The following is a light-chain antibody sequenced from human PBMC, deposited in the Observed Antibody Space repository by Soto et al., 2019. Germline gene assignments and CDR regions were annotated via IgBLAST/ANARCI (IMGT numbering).Light chain of an antibody. J-gene: IGKJ1*01. CDR3: QQYGSSPGT. CDR1: QSVSSSY. Sequence: EIVLTQSPGTLSLSPGERATLSCRASQSVSSSYLAWYQQKPGQAPRLLIYGASSKATGIPERFSGSGSGTDFTLTISRLEPEDFAVYYCQQYGSSPGTFGKGTKVEIK. CDR2: GAS. V-gene: IGKV3-20*01.